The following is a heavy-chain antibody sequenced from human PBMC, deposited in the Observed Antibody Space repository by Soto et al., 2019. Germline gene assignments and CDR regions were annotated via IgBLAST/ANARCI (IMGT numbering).Heavy chain of an antibody. CDR1: GFTFSTDG. V-gene: IGHV3-30*18. Sequence: QVQLVESGGGVVQPGRSLRLSCAASGFTFSTDGMHWVRQAPGKGLEWVAVISYDAKHKYYADSLKGRFTISRDNSKNTLYLQMNSLRAEDTDVYYCAKGAVQDLWSGSYTLFDYWGQGTLVTVSS. D-gene: IGHD3-3*01. CDR2: ISYDAKHK. CDR3: AKGAVQDLWSGSYTLFDY. J-gene: IGHJ4*02.